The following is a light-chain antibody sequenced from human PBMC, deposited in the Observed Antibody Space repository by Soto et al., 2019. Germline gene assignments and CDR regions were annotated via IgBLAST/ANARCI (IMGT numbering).Light chain of an antibody. V-gene: IGLV1-40*01. CDR1: SSNIGADYD. CDR3: SSYAGSNNYV. CDR2: GYT. J-gene: IGLJ1*01. Sequence: QSALTQPPSVSGAPGESVTISCTGNSSNIGADYDVVWYQQFPGTAPKLLFYGYTNRPSGVPDRFSGSKSGNTASLTVSGLQAEDEADYYCSSYAGSNNYVFGTGTKVTVL.